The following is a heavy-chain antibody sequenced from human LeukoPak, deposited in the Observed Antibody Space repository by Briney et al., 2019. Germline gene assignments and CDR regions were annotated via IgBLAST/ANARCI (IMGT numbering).Heavy chain of an antibody. V-gene: IGHV3-23*01. J-gene: IGHJ4*02. CDR2: ISGSGGST. D-gene: IGHD5-18*01. CDR3: AKGPDTAMDPAYFDY. Sequence: GGSLRHSCAASGFTFSSYAMSWVRQAPGKGLEWVSAISGSGGSTYYADSAKGRFTISRDNSKNTLNLQMNSLRAEDTAVYYCAKGPDTAMDPAYFDYWGQGTLVTVSS. CDR1: GFTFSSYA.